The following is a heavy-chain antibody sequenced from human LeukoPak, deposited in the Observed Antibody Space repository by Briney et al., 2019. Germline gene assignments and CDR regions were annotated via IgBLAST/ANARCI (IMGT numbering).Heavy chain of an antibody. CDR3: ARGNGYYQYYFDY. J-gene: IGHJ4*02. D-gene: IGHD4-17*01. CDR2: IYYSGST. V-gene: IGHV4-31*03. Sequence: SETLSLTCTVSGGSISSGGYYWSWIRQHPGKGLEWIGYIYYSGSTYYNPSLKSRVTISVDTSKNQFSLKPSSVTAADTAVYYCARGNGYYQYYFDYWGQGTLVTVSS. CDR1: GGSISSGGYY.